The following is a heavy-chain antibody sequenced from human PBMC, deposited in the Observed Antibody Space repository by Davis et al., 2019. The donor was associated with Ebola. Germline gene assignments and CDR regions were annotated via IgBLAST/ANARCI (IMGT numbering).Heavy chain of an antibody. CDR2: IYPGDSDT. J-gene: IGHJ4*02. Sequence: GESLKISCKGSGYSFTSYWIGWVRQMPGKGLEWMGIIYPGDSDTRYSPSLQGPVTISADNSSSTAYLQWSSLKASDTAVYYCARLGVDGYSYYFDYWGQGTLVTVSS. CDR3: ARLGVDGYSYYFDY. D-gene: IGHD5-24*01. V-gene: IGHV5-51*01. CDR1: GYSFTSYW.